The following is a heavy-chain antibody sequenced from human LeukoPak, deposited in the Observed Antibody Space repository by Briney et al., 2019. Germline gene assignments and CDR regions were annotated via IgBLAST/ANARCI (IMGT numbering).Heavy chain of an antibody. CDR1: GYTFTSYD. Sequence: ASVKVSCKASGYTFTSYDINWVRQATGQGLEWMGWMNPNSGGTSSAQKFQGRVTMTRDTSITTVYMEVSWLTSDDTAIYYCARADRLHGGPYLIGPWGQGTLVTVSS. J-gene: IGHJ5*02. CDR3: ARADRLHGGPYLIGP. CDR2: MNPNSGGT. D-gene: IGHD2-21*01. V-gene: IGHV1-2*02.